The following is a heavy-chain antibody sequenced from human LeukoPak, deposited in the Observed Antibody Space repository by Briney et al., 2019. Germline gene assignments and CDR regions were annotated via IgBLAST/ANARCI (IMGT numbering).Heavy chain of an antibody. CDR1: GFTFSSYA. Sequence: QAGGSLRLSCAAPGFTFSSYAMTWVRQAPDKGLEWVSAISGSDGSTYYADSVKGRFTISRDDSQNTLYLQMNSLSAEDTAVYYCAKVETSGGANCYALDYWGQGTLVTVSS. J-gene: IGHJ4*02. CDR2: ISGSDGST. V-gene: IGHV3-23*01. CDR3: AKVETSGGANCYALDY. D-gene: IGHD2-2*01.